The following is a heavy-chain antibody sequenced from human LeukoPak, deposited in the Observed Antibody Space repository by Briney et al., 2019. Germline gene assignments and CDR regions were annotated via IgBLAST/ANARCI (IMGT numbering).Heavy chain of an antibody. D-gene: IGHD2-2*01. CDR1: GGSFSGYY. Sequence: PSETLSLTCAVYGGSFSGYYWSWIRQPPGKGLEWIGEINHSGSTNYNPSLKSRVTISVDTSKNQFSLKLSSVTAADTAVYYCARASNYCSSTSCYSFDYWGQGTLVTVSS. CDR3: ARASNYCSSTSCYSFDY. J-gene: IGHJ4*02. V-gene: IGHV4-34*01. CDR2: INHSGST.